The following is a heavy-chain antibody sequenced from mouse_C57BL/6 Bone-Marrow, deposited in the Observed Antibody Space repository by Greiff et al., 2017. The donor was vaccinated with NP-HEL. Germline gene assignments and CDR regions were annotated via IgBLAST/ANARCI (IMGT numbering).Heavy chain of an antibody. CDR3: ARDGSSPYAMDY. CDR1: GYTFTDYN. V-gene: IGHV1-18*01. Sequence: EVQLQQSGPELVKPGASVKIPCKASGYTFTDYNMDWVKQSHGKSLEWIGDINTNNGGTIYNQSFKGKATLTVDKSSSTAYMELRSLTSEVTAVYYVARDGSSPYAMDYWGQGTSVTVSS. D-gene: IGHD1-1*01. CDR2: INTNNGGT. J-gene: IGHJ4*01.